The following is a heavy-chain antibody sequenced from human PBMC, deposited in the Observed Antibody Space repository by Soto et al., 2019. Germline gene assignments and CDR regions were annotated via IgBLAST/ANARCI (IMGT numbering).Heavy chain of an antibody. CDR3: ARHGLVAVHYYYYYYMDV. J-gene: IGHJ6*03. D-gene: IGHD5-12*01. Sequence: SETLSLTWTVSGGSISSYYWSRIRQPPGKGLEWIGYIYYSGSTNYNPSLKSRVTISVDTSKNQFSLKLSSVTAADTAVYYCARHGLVAVHYYYYYYMDVWGKGTTVTVSS. V-gene: IGHV4-59*08. CDR2: IYYSGST. CDR1: GGSISSYY.